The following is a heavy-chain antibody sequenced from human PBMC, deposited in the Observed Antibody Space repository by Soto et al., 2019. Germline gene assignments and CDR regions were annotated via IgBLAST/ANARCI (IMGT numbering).Heavy chain of an antibody. J-gene: IGHJ4*02. Sequence: SETLSLTCAVYGGSFSGYYWSWIRQPPGKGLEWIGEINHSGSTNYNPSLKSRVTISVDTSKNQFSLKLSSVTAADTAVYYCARANPTGYCSGRSCYPFDYWGRGTLVTVSS. CDR3: ARANPTGYCSGRSCYPFDY. CDR2: INHSGST. D-gene: IGHD2-15*01. V-gene: IGHV4-34*01. CDR1: GGSFSGYY.